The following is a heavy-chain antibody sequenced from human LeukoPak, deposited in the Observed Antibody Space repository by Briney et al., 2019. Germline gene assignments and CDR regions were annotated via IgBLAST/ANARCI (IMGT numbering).Heavy chain of an antibody. CDR3: AGGRFWSGYYANWFDP. D-gene: IGHD3-3*01. CDR2: INHSGST. CDR1: GGSFSGYY. J-gene: IGHJ5*02. V-gene: IGHV4-34*01. Sequence: SETLSLTCGVYGGSFSGYYWSGIRQPPGKGLEWIGEINHSGSTNYNPSLKSRVTISVDTSKNQFSLKLSSVTAADTAVYYCAGGRFWSGYYANWFDPWGQGTLVTVSS.